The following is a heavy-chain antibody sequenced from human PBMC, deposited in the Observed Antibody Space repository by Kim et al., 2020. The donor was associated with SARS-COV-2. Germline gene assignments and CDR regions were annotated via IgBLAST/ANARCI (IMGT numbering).Heavy chain of an antibody. D-gene: IGHD3-22*01. J-gene: IGHJ4*02. CDR1: GFTFSSYG. CDR2: ISYDGSNK. V-gene: IGHV3-33*05. Sequence: GGSLRLSCAASGFTFSSYGMHWVRQAPGKGLEWVAVISYDGSNKYYADSVKGRFTISRDNSKNTLYLQMNSLRAEDTAVYYCARDRVAHDSSGYTPHYWGQGTLVTVSS. CDR3: ARDRVAHDSSGYTPHY.